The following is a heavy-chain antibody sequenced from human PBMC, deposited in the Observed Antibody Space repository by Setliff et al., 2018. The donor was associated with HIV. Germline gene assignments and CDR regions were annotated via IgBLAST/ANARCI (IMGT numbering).Heavy chain of an antibody. V-gene: IGHV1-46*01. Sequence: ASVKVSCKASGYTFTFYSIHWVRQAPGHGLEWMGIINPSGGSTSYSQKFQGRVTMTRDTSTSTVYMEMSRLTSEDTAIYYCARSNLEYYYDFSGPWGTWGQGTLVTVSS. CDR2: INPSGGST. CDR1: GYTFTFYS. J-gene: IGHJ5*02. D-gene: IGHD3-22*01. CDR3: ARSNLEYYYDFSGPWGT.